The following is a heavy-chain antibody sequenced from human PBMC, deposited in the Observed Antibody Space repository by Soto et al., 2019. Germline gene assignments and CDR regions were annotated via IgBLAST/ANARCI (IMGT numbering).Heavy chain of an antibody. CDR2: ISAYNGNT. CDR1: GYTFTSYG. D-gene: IGHD2-2*01. Sequence: GASVKVSCKASGYTFTSYGISWVRQAPGQGLEWMGWISAYNGNTNYAQKLQGRVTMTTDTSTSTAYMELRSLRSDDTAVYYCARAKPYCSSTSCPLHYFYYYYGMDVWGQGTKVTVSS. CDR3: ARAKPYCSSTSCPLHYFYYYYGMDV. J-gene: IGHJ6*02. V-gene: IGHV1-18*01.